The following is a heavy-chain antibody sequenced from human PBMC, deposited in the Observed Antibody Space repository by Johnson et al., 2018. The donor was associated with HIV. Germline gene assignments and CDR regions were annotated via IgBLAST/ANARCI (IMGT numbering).Heavy chain of an antibody. Sequence: QVLLVESGGGLVKPGGSLRLSCAASGFSFSDYYMSWIRRAPGKGLEWVSYISGSGTNIYYEASVKGRFNISRDNAKKSPFLQMNSLRAEDTAVYYCARASYYYGSEDIWGQGTMVTVSS. J-gene: IGHJ3*02. V-gene: IGHV3-11*04. CDR1: GFSFSDYY. CDR2: ISGSGTNI. CDR3: ARASYYYGSEDI. D-gene: IGHD3-10*01.